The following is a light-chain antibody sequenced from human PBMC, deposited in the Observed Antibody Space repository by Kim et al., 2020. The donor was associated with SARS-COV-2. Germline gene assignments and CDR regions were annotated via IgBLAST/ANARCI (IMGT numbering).Light chain of an antibody. V-gene: IGKV1-39*01. Sequence: ASIGDRVTITCRAGHDIRRYLNWYQQKPGKAPKVLIYAAFTLQSGVPSSFTGTGSGTDFSLTIASLQPEDFATYYGQQTDTTPITFGQGTRLEIK. CDR3: QQTDTTPIT. J-gene: IGKJ5*01. CDR2: AAF. CDR1: HDIRRY.